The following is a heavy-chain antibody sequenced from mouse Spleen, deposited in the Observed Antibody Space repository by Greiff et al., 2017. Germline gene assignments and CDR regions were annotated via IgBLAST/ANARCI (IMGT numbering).Heavy chain of an antibody. CDR3: ARCGYYGSSSFAY. CDR2: IYPSDSET. Sequence: QVQLKQPGAELVRPGSSVKLSCKASGYTFTSCWMDWVKQRPGQGLEWIGNIYPSDSETHYNQKFKDKATLTVDKSSSTAYMQLSSLTSEDSAVYYCARCGYYGSSSFAYWGQGTLVTVSA. D-gene: IGHD1-1*01. CDR1: GYTFTSCW. J-gene: IGHJ3*01. V-gene: IGHV1-61*01.